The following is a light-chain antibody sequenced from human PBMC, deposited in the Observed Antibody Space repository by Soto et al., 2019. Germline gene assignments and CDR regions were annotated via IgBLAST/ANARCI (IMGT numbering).Light chain of an antibody. J-gene: IGLJ1*01. V-gene: IGLV2-14*01. CDR1: SSDVGGYNY. CDR3: SSYTRSSTLV. Sequence: QSVLTQPASVSGSPGQSITISCTGTSSDVGGYNYVSWYQQHPGKAPKLMIYEVSNRPSGVSSRFSGSKSGNTASLTISGLQAEDESDYYCSSYTRSSTLVFGTGTKVTVL. CDR2: EVS.